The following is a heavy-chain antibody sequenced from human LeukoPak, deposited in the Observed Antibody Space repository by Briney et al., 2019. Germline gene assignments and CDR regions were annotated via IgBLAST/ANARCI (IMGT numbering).Heavy chain of an antibody. CDR1: GFTFSSYG. D-gene: IGHD3-10*01. Sequence: GGSLRLSCAASGFTFSSYGMHWVRQAPGKGLEWVAVIWYDGSNKYYADSVKGRFTISRDNSKNTLYLQMNSLRAEDTAVYYCARESYYYGSGSYLLFQHWGQGTLVTVSS. CDR3: ARESYYYGSGSYLLFQH. J-gene: IGHJ1*01. CDR2: IWYDGSNK. V-gene: IGHV3-33*01.